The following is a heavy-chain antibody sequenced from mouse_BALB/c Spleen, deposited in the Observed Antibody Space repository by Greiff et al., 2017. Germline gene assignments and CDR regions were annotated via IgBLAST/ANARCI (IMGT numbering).Heavy chain of an antibody. D-gene: IGHD2-3*01. CDR3: ARSLYDGYYSWFAY. Sequence: VQLQQSGPGLVKPSQSLSLTCTVTGYSITSDYAWNWIRQFPGNKLEWMGYISYSGSTSYNPSLKSRISITRDTSKNQFFLQLNSVTTEDTATYYCARSLYDGYYSWFAYWGQGTLVTVSA. CDR2: ISYSGST. CDR1: GYSITSDYA. J-gene: IGHJ3*01. V-gene: IGHV3-2*02.